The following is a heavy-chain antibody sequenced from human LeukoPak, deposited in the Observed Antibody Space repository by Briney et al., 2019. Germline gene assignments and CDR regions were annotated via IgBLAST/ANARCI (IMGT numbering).Heavy chain of an antibody. V-gene: IGHV3-30*02. CDR2: IRYDGSNK. D-gene: IGHD2-2*01. J-gene: IGHJ4*02. CDR3: AKDALGIVVVPAASIDY. Sequence: GGSLRLSCAASGFTFSSYGMHWVRQAPGKGLEWVAFIRYDGSNKYYADSVKGRFTISRDSSKNTLYLQMNSLRAEDTAVYYCAKDALGIVVVPAASIDYWGQGTLVTVSS. CDR1: GFTFSSYG.